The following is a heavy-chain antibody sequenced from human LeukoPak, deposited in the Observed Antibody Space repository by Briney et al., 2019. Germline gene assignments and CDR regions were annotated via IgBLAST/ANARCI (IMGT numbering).Heavy chain of an antibody. CDR3: ASAPGSRSWYYFDY. Sequence: GASVKVSCKASGYTFTSYGISWARQAPGQGLEWMGWISAYNGNTNYAQKLQGRVTMTTDTSTGTAYMELRSLRSDDTAVYYCASAPGSRSWYYFDYWGQGTLVTVSS. D-gene: IGHD6-13*01. CDR1: GYTFTSYG. J-gene: IGHJ4*02. CDR2: ISAYNGNT. V-gene: IGHV1-18*01.